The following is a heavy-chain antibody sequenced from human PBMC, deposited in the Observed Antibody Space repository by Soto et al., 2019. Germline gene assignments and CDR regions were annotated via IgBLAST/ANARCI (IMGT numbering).Heavy chain of an antibody. CDR1: GFTFTNYA. CDR3: AKERLARGIDY. Sequence: EVQLLQSGGGLVQPGGSLRLSCAASGFTFTNYAMTWVRQAPGKGLEWVSTVSGSGRDTYYADSVNGRLTISRDNSKNTLYLQVNSLRAEDTAVYYCAKERLARGIDYWGQGSLVTVSS. J-gene: IGHJ4*02. D-gene: IGHD3-16*01. CDR2: VSGSGRDT. V-gene: IGHV3-23*01.